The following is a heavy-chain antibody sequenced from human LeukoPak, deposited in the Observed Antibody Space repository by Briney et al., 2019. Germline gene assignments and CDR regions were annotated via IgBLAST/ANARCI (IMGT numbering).Heavy chain of an antibody. CDR2: ISGSGGST. V-gene: IGHV3-23*01. CDR1: GFTFSSYA. Sequence: PGGSLRLSCAASGFTFSSYAMSWVRQAPGKGLEWVSAISGSGGSTYYADSVKGRFTISRDNSKNTLYLQMNSLRAEDTAVYYCAKGDYVWGSYRPFGYWGQGTLVTVSS. J-gene: IGHJ4*02. CDR3: AKGDYVWGSYRPFGY. D-gene: IGHD3-16*02.